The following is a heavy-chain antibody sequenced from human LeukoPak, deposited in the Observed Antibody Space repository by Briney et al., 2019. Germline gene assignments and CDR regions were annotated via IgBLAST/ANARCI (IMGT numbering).Heavy chain of an antibody. J-gene: IGHJ4*02. V-gene: IGHV1-69*13. CDR1: GGTFSTYA. CDR2: IIPIFGTA. CDR3: AADNRALYDSSGFDY. Sequence: ASVKVSCTASGGTFSTYAISWVRQAPGQGLEWMGGIIPIFGTANYAQKFQGRVTITADESTSTAYMELSSLRSEDTAVYYCAADNRALYDSSGFDYWGQGTLVTVSS. D-gene: IGHD3-22*01.